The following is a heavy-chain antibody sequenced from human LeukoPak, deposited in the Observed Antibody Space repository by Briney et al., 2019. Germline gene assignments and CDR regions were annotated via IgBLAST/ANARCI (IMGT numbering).Heavy chain of an antibody. V-gene: IGHV4-34*01. J-gene: IGHJ4*02. CDR1: GGSFSGYY. CDR2: INHSGST. Sequence: SETLSLTCAVYGGSFSGYYWSWIRQPPGKGLEWIGEINHSGSTNYNPSLKSRVTISVDTSKNQFSLKLISVTAADTAVYYCARYISPMIVVVTIDYWGQGTLVTVSS. CDR3: ARYISPMIVVVTIDY. D-gene: IGHD3-22*01.